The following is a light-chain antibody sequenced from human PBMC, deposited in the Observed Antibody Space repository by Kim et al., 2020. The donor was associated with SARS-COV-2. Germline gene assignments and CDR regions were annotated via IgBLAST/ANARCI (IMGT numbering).Light chain of an antibody. J-gene: IGLJ2*01. Sequence: QSVLTQPPSASGTPGQRVTISCSGSSSNIGSNYVYWYQQLPGTAPKLLIYRNNQRPSGVPDRFSGSKSGTSASLAISGLRSEDEADYYCAAWDDSLSGRVRFGGGTQLTVL. CDR3: AAWDDSLSGRVR. V-gene: IGLV1-47*01. CDR1: SSNIGSNY. CDR2: RNN.